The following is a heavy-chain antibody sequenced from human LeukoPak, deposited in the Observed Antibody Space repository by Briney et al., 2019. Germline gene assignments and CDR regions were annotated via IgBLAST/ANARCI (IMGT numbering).Heavy chain of an antibody. CDR3: ATGDSSGYYFDY. CDR2: FDPEDGET. Sequence: ASVKVSCKVSGYTLTELSMHWVRPAPGKGLEWMGGFDPEDGETIYAQKFQGRVTMTEDTSTDTAYMELSSLRSEDTAVYYCATGDSSGYYFDYWGQGTLVTVSS. J-gene: IGHJ4*02. V-gene: IGHV1-24*01. CDR1: GYTLTELS. D-gene: IGHD3-22*01.